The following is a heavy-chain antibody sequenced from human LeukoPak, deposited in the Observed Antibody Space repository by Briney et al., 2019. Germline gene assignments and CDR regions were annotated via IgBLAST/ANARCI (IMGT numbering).Heavy chain of an antibody. CDR2: IIPDGSAK. D-gene: IGHD2-15*01. V-gene: IGHV3-7*01. J-gene: IGHJ5*02. CDR1: GLTISNSW. CDR3: ADVDASA. Sequence: GESLRLSCAASGLTISNSWRSWVRQAPGKGLEWVASIIPDGSAKFYVDSVKGRFTISRDNAKSSLYLQVNSLRVEDTAVYYCADVDASAWGQGTLVTVSS.